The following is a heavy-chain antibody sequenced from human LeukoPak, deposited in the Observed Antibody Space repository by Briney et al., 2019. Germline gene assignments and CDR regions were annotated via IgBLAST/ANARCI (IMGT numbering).Heavy chain of an antibody. CDR3: ARLKGQYSSSCLLDY. Sequence: GESLKISCKGSGHSFNTYWIGWVRQMPGKGLEWMGIIYPDESDTTYSPSFEGQVTISADKSINTAYLEWSSVKASDTAMYYCARLKGQYSSSCLLDYWGQGTLVTVSS. D-gene: IGHD6-13*01. CDR2: IYPDESDT. J-gene: IGHJ4*02. V-gene: IGHV5-51*01. CDR1: GHSFNTYW.